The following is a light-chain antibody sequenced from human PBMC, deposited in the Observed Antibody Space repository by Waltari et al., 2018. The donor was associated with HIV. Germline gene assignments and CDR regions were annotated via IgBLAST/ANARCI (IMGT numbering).Light chain of an antibody. CDR2: ATY. CDR1: QSVAGNH. J-gene: IGKJ5*01. V-gene: IGKV3-20*01. CDR3: QQYGTSVT. Sequence: EIVLTQSPGTLSLSSGERVTLACRASQSVAGNHLAWYQQRTGQAPRLLIYATYRRATGIPDRFSGSASGTDFTLTIGILEPEDFAVYYCQQYGTSVTFGQGTRLEIK.